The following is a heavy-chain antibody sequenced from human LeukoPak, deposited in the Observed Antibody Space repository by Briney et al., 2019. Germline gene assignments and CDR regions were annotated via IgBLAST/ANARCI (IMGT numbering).Heavy chain of an antibody. V-gene: IGHV4-38-2*01. CDR3: ARHLRITMIVEEWDY. CDR2: IYHSGST. CDR1: SYSISSGYY. D-gene: IGHD3-22*01. J-gene: IGHJ4*02. Sequence: PSETLSLTCAVSSYSISSGYYWGWIRQPPGKGLEWIGSIYHSGSTYYNPSLKSRVTISVDTSKNQFSLKLSSVTAADTAVYYCARHLRITMIVEEWDYWGQGTLVTVSS.